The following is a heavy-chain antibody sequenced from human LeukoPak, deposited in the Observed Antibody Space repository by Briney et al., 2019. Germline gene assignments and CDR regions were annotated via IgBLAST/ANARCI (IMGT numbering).Heavy chain of an antibody. CDR2: ISKDGTNK. J-gene: IGHJ6*02. D-gene: IGHD6-19*01. CDR1: GFTFSSYG. V-gene: IGHV3-30*03. CDR3: AREQWLLPGDGMDV. Sequence: PGGSLRLSCAASGFTFSSYGMHWVRQAPGKGLEWVALISKDGTNKQYADSVKGRFTISRDNPNNTLYLQLNGLRVEDTAIYSCAREQWLLPGDGMDVWGQGTTVTVSS.